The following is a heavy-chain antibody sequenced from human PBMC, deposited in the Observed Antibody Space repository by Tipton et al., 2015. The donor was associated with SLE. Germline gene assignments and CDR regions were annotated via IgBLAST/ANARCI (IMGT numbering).Heavy chain of an antibody. CDR2: VNYFGAT. V-gene: IGHV4-39*01. CDR3: ARLNTFYFDN. J-gene: IGHJ4*02. CDR1: GGSISSSSYQ. D-gene: IGHD1/OR15-1a*01. Sequence: TLSFTCTVSGGSISSSSYQWGWIRQPPGKGLEWIGSVNYFGATHHDPSLKSRVTISVDTSKNQLSLKLTSVTAADTALYYCARLNTFYFDNWGQGTLVTVSS.